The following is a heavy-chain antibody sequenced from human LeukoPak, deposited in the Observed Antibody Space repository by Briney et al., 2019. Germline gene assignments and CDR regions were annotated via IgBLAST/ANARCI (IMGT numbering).Heavy chain of an antibody. D-gene: IGHD3-22*01. CDR3: ARGVPGYFGTSGYYYEY. J-gene: IGHJ4*02. CDR2: IYYIGST. V-gene: IGHV4-59*11. Sequence: SETLSLTCTVSGASISSHFWTWIRQPPGKGLEWIGYIYYIGSTNYNPSLKSRVTVSVDNSRNDFSLSLTSVSAADTAVYYCARGVPGYFGTSGYYYEYWGQGTLVTVSS. CDR1: GASISSHF.